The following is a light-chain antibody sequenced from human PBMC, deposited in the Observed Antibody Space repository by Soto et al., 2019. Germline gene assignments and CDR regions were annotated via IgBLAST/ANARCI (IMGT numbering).Light chain of an antibody. V-gene: IGKV3-15*01. Sequence: EIVMTQSPGTLAVSPGETVTLSCRASQSISNNLAWYHQKSGQAPRLLIYDASTRATGVPARFSGSGSVTEFTLIISSLQSEDSAVYYCQHYNNWPPYTFGQGTNLEI. CDR3: QHYNNWPPYT. CDR2: DAS. CDR1: QSISNN. J-gene: IGKJ2*01.